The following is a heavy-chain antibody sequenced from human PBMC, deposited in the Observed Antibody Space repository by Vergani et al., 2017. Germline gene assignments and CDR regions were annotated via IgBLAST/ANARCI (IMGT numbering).Heavy chain of an antibody. CDR1: GFTFSSYG. CDR2: IWYDGSNK. Sequence: QVQLVESGGGVVQPGRSLRLSCAASGFTFSSYGMHWVRQAPGKGLEWVAVIWYDGSNKYYADSVKGRFTISRDNSKNTLYLQMNSLRAEDTAVYYCARDGLGRDYYGMDLWGQGTTVTVSS. CDR3: ARDGLGRDYYGMDL. J-gene: IGHJ6*02. V-gene: IGHV3-33*01.